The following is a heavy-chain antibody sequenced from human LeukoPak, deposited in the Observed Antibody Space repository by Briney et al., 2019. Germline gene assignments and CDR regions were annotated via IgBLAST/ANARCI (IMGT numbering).Heavy chain of an antibody. D-gene: IGHD6-19*01. CDR2: INSNSGST. CDR1: GYTFTNYY. Sequence: GASVKVSCMASGYTFTNYYIHWVRQAPGQGLEWMGWINSNSGSTNYAQKFQGRVTMTRDASISSAHMELRRLKSDDTAVYYCANGPRAPSIAVAGPAYWGQGTLVTVSS. V-gene: IGHV1-2*02. J-gene: IGHJ4*02. CDR3: ANGPRAPSIAVAGPAY.